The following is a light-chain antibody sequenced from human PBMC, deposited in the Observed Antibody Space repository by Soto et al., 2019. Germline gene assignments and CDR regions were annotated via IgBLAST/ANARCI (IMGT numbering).Light chain of an antibody. CDR1: SSDVGGYNS. CDR3: SSYTDSSTYV. V-gene: IGLV2-14*03. CDR2: DVS. Sequence: QSALTQPASVSGSPGQSITISCTGTSSDVGGYNSVSWYRQHPGKAPKLMIFDVSNRPSGVSNRFSGSKSGNTASLTISGLQAEDEADYYCSSYTDSSTYVFGTGTKVTVL. J-gene: IGLJ1*01.